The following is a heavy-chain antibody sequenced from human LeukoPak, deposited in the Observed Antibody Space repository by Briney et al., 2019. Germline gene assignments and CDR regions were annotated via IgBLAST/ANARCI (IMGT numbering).Heavy chain of an antibody. CDR3: ARAFAGGSGSYNWFDP. Sequence: TSSETLSLTCAVSGGSISSSNWWSWVRQPPGKGLEWIGEIYHSGRTNYTPSLKSRVTISVDTSKNQFSLKLSSVTAADTAVYYCARAFAGGSGSYNWFDPWGQGTLVIVSS. D-gene: IGHD3-10*01. CDR1: GGSISSSNW. J-gene: IGHJ5*02. CDR2: IYHSGRT. V-gene: IGHV4-4*02.